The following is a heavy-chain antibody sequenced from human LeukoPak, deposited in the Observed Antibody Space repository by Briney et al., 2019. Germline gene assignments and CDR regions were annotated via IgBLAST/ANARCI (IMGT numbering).Heavy chain of an antibody. CDR1: GFTFSSYS. CDR2: ISSSSSTI. Sequence: GGSLRLSCAASGFTFSSYSMNWVRQAPGKGLEWVSYISSSSSTIYYADSVKGRFTISRDNAKNSLYLQMNSLRAEDTAVCYCARDYRGSPQGRAFDIWGQGTMVTVSS. D-gene: IGHD3-16*01. V-gene: IGHV3-48*01. CDR3: ARDYRGSPQGRAFDI. J-gene: IGHJ3*02.